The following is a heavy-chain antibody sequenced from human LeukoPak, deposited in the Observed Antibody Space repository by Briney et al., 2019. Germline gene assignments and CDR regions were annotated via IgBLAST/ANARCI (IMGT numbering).Heavy chain of an antibody. D-gene: IGHD6-19*01. Sequence: GSLRLSCAASGFTFSSYEMNWVRQAPGKGLEWVSYISSSGSTIYYADSVKGRFTISRDNAKNSLYLQMNSLRAEDTAVYYCANQLRYSSGWYPVFDYWGQGTLVTVSS. CDR3: ANQLRYSSGWYPVFDY. J-gene: IGHJ4*02. V-gene: IGHV3-48*03. CDR1: GFTFSSYE. CDR2: ISSSGSTI.